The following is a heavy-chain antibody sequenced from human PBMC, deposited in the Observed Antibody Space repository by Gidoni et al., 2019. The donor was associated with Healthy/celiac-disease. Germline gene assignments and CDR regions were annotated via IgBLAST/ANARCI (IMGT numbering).Heavy chain of an antibody. CDR2: IKQDGSAK. CDR3: ARESCSSTSCYSGAVGWYFDL. V-gene: IGHV3-7*01. CDR1: GFTFSSYW. D-gene: IGHD2-2*01. J-gene: IGHJ2*01. Sequence: EVQLVESGGGWVQPGGSLRLSCAASGFTFSSYWMSWVRQAPGKGLEWVANIKQDGSAKYYVDSVKGRFTISRDNAKNSLYLQMNSLRAEDTAVYYCARESCSSTSCYSGAVGWYFDLWGRGTLVTVSS.